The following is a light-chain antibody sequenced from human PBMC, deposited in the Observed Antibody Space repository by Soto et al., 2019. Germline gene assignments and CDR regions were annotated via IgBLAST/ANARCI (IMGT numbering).Light chain of an antibody. J-gene: IGLJ3*02. Sequence: QSAVTQPPSASATPGQRVLISCSGSNSNVGGNNVHWYQQLPGRAPKILIYANDQRPSGVPDRFSGSKSGSSASLAIGGLRSEDEADYYCASWDTSLRAWVFGGGTKLTVL. CDR3: ASWDTSLRAWV. CDR1: NSNVGGNN. V-gene: IGLV1-47*01. CDR2: AND.